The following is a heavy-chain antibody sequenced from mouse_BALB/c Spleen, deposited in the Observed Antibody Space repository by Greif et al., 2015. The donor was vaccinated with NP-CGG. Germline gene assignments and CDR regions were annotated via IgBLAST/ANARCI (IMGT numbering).Heavy chain of an antibody. CDR1: GFNIKDYY. CDR3: NVLLLRYDYYAMDY. Sequence: EVQLQESGAELVRSGASVKLSCTASGFNIKDYYMHWVKQRPEQGLEWIGWIDPENGDTEYAPKFQGKATMTADTSSDTAYLQLSSLTSEDTAVYYCNVLLLRYDYYAMDYWGQGTSVTVSS. J-gene: IGHJ4*01. V-gene: IGHV14-4*02. CDR2: IDPENGDT. D-gene: IGHD1-1*01.